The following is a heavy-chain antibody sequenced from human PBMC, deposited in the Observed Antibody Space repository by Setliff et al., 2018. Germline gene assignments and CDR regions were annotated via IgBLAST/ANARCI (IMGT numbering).Heavy chain of an antibody. Sequence: SETLSLTCAVYGGSFSGYYWSWIRQPPGKGLEWIGEINHSGSTNYYPSLKSRVTISVDTSKNQFSLKLSSVTAADSAVYYCARVADGSGSFYLGFDYWGQGILVTVSS. D-gene: IGHD3-10*01. CDR2: INHSGST. J-gene: IGHJ4*02. CDR3: ARVADGSGSFYLGFDY. V-gene: IGHV4-34*01. CDR1: GGSFSGYY.